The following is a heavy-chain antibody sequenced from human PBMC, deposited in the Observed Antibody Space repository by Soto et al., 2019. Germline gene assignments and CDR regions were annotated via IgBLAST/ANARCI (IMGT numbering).Heavy chain of an antibody. V-gene: IGHV3-30*18. Sequence: PWGSRRLSCAASGFTFSSYGMHWVRQAPGKGLEWVAVISYDVRNKYYADSVKGRFTISRDNSKNTLYLQMNSLRAEDTAVYYCAKDRLAHFSGSYFDYWGQGRLLTVSS. CDR2: ISYDVRNK. J-gene: IGHJ4*02. D-gene: IGHD1-26*01. CDR3: AKDRLAHFSGSYFDY. CDR1: GFTFSSYG.